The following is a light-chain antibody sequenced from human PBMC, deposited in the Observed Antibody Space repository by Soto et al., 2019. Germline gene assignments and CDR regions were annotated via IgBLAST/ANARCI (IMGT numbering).Light chain of an antibody. Sequence: EILMTQSPPTLSVSPGERATLSCRASRSISTNVAWYQHKSGQAPRLLIYSASTRATGIPTRFSGSGSGAEFTLTISSLQSEDSAIYYCQQYNNWPPITLGGGTKVDI. CDR1: RSISTN. CDR2: SAS. CDR3: QQYNNWPPIT. J-gene: IGKJ4*01. V-gene: IGKV3-15*01.